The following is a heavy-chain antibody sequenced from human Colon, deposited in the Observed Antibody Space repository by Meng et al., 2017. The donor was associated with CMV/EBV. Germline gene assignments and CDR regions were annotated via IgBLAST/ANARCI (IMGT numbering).Heavy chain of an antibody. D-gene: IGHD7-27*01. CDR2: INYRGST. J-gene: IGHJ2*01. CDR3: ARVSLRYQLTGDRYWSFDL. V-gene: IGHV4-39*07. Sequence: SSSSYYWGWIRQPPGQGLEWIGSINYRGSTYYNPSLKSRVTMSIDTSENQFSLKLSSVTAADTAVYYCARVSLRYQLTGDRYWSFDLWGRGTLVTVSS. CDR1: SSSSYY.